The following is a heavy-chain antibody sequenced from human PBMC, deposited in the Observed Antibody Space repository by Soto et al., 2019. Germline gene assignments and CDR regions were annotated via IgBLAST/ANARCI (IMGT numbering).Heavy chain of an antibody. V-gene: IGHV3-33*01. CDR3: ARDSGYDVVLGY. D-gene: IGHD5-12*01. CDR1: GFTFSSYG. J-gene: IGHJ4*02. Sequence: QVQLVESGGGVVQPGRSLRLSCAASGFTFSSYGMHWVRQAPGKGLEWVAVIWYDGSNKYYADSVKGRFTTSRDNSKNTLYLQMNSLRAEDTAVYYCARDSGYDVVLGYWGQGTLVTVSS. CDR2: IWYDGSNK.